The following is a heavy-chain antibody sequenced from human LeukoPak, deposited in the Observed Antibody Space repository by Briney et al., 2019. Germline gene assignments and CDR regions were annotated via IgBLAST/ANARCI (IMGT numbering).Heavy chain of an antibody. D-gene: IGHD6-13*01. CDR2: ISYDGSNK. CDR3: ARRLIAAAGTENYGMDV. Sequence: GGSLRLSCAASGFTFSSYGMHWVRQAPGKGLEWVAVISYDGSNKYYADSVKGRFTISRDNSKNTLYLQMNSLRAEDTAVYYCARRLIAAAGTENYGMDVWGQGTTVTVSS. V-gene: IGHV3-30*03. CDR1: GFTFSSYG. J-gene: IGHJ6*02.